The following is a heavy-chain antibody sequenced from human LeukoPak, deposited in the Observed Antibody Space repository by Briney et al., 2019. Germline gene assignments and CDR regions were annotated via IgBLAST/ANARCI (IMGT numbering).Heavy chain of an antibody. CDR3: ARDVGIGELDY. V-gene: IGHV3-53*01. CDR1: GLTVSINS. J-gene: IGHJ4*02. CDR2: IYSGGST. Sequence: GGSLRLSCAASGLTVSINSMSWVRQAPGKGLEWVSFIYSGGSTYYADSVKGRFTISRDNSKNTLYLQMNSLRAEDTAVYYCARDVGIGELDYWGQGTLVTVSS. D-gene: IGHD2-2*03.